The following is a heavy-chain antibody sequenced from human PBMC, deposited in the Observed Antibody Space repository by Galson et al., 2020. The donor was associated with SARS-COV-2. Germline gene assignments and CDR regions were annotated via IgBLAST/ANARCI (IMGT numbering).Heavy chain of an antibody. CDR1: GFTFDDYA. V-gene: IGHV3-43*02. CDR3: AKDGGDWEGYMDV. CDR2: IDGDGGRT. J-gene: IGHJ6*03. Sequence: GGSLRLSCGASGFTFDDYAMHWVRQAPGKGLEWVALIDGDGGRTYYVDSVKGRFTISRDNSKDSLYLQMNSLRTEDNGLYYCAKDGGDWEGYMDVWGKGSTVIVSS. D-gene: IGHD3-16*01.